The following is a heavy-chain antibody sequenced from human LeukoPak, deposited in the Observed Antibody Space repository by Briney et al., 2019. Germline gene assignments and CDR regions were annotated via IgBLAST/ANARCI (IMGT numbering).Heavy chain of an antibody. V-gene: IGHV3-21*01. CDR1: GFTFSSYS. Sequence: GGSLRLSCAASGFTFSSYSMNWVRQAPGKGLEWVSSISSSSSYIYYADSVKGRFTISRDNAKNSLYLQMNSLRAEDTAVYYCARAKGAAALRPFDYWGQGTLVTVSS. CDR3: ARAKGAAALRPFDY. D-gene: IGHD1-26*01. CDR2: ISSSSSYI. J-gene: IGHJ4*02.